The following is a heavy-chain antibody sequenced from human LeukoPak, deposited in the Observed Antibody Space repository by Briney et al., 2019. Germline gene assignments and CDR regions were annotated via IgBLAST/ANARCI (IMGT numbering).Heavy chain of an antibody. CDR1: GYTFTGYY. V-gene: IGHV1-2*02. J-gene: IGHJ4*02. CDR3: ARDLTRGGGYMGFDY. D-gene: IGHD5-24*01. CDR2: INPNSGGT. Sequence: ASVKVSCKASGYTFTGYYMHWVRQAPGQGLEWMGWINPNSGGTNYAQMFQGRVTMTRDTSISTAYMELSRPRSDDTAVYYCARDLTRGGGYMGFDYWGQGTLVTVSS.